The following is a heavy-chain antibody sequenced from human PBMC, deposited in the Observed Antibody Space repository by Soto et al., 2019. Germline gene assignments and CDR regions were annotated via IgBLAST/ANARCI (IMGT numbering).Heavy chain of an antibody. V-gene: IGHV3-53*01. CDR2: MYSGGGT. Sequence: EVHLVESGGGLIQPGGSLRFPVAPLGFTVGNNNMNWVRQAQGKGLEWVSLMYSGGGTYYADSVKGRFTMSRDSSKNTLYLQLNSLRAEDTAMYYCTTSPSVGVWGQGTTVTVSS. D-gene: IGHD6-19*01. J-gene: IGHJ6*02. CDR3: TTSPSVGV. CDR1: GFTVGNNN.